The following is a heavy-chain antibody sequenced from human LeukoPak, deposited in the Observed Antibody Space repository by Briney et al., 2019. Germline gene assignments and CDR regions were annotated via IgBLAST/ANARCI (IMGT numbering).Heavy chain of an antibody. CDR3: AKVDNWKYGHHDF. J-gene: IGHJ4*02. CDR2: FSGSGGST. Sequence: GGSLRLSCAAPGFTFSSYWMSWVRRAPGKGLECISGFSGSGGSTYYADSVKGRFTISRDNSKYTLSLQMNSLRTEDTAVYYCAKVDNWKYGHHDFWGQGTLVTVSS. V-gene: IGHV3-23*01. D-gene: IGHD1-1*01. CDR1: GFTFSSYW.